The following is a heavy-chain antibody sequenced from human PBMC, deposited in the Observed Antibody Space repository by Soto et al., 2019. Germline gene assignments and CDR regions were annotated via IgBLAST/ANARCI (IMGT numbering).Heavy chain of an antibody. CDR2: ISAYNGNT. V-gene: IGHV1-18*01. CDR3: ARDGGGDGRFGELYLYYYYYYMDV. J-gene: IGHJ6*03. D-gene: IGHD3-10*01. Sequence: ASVKVSCKASGYTFTSYGISWVRQAPGQGLEWMGWISAYNGNTNYAQKLQGRVTMTTDTSTSTAYMELRSLRSDDTAVYYCARDGGGDGRFGELYLYYYYYYMDVWGKGTTVTVSS. CDR1: GYTFTSYG.